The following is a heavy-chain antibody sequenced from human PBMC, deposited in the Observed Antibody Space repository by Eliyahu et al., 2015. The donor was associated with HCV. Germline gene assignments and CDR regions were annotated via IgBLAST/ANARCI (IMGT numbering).Heavy chain of an antibody. CDR3: VKDVGGARAGFFDY. D-gene: IGHD6-19*01. CDR2: ISWDSGTI. J-gene: IGHJ4*02. CDR1: GFTFNNYA. Sequence: ELQLVESGGGLVQPGRSLRLSCVASGFTFNNYAMHWVRLAPGKGLEWVSGISWDSGTIGYADSVKGRFTISRDDAKNSLYLQMNSLRDEDTASYYCVKDVGGARAGFFDYWGQGILVTVSS. V-gene: IGHV3-9*01.